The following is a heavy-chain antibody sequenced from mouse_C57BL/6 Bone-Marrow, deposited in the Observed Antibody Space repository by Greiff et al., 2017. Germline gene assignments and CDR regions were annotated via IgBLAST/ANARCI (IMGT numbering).Heavy chain of an antibody. CDR1: GYSITSGYY. CDR2: ISYDGSN. Sequence: DVKLVESGPGLVKPSQSLSLTCSVTGYSITSGYYWNWIRQFPGNKLEWMGYISYDGSNNYNPSLKNRISITRDTSKNQFFLKLNSVTTEDTATYYCARDRVYGSGAYWGQGTLVTVSA. CDR3: ARDRVYGSGAY. V-gene: IGHV3-6*01. J-gene: IGHJ3*01. D-gene: IGHD1-1*01.